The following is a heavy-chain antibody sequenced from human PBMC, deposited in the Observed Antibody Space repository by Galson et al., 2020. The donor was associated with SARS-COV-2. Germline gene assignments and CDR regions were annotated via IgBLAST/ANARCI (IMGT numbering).Heavy chain of an antibody. CDR3: ARRNTGNGAFDV. CDR2: IHYGGNT. Sequence: ETSETLSLTCSVSDDSISSTSYYWGWIRQPPGKGLEWIGSIHYGGNTYNNSSLKSRVTVSLDTARKQFSLKLSSVTAADTAVYYCARRNTGNGAFDVWGQGTMVTVSS. CDR1: DDSISSTSYY. D-gene: IGHD2-2*02. V-gene: IGHV4-39*01. J-gene: IGHJ3*01.